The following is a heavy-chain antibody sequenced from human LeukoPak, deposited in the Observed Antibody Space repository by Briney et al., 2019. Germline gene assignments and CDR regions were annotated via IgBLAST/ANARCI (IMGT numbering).Heavy chain of an antibody. CDR3: ARVNFGSGWINWFDP. CDR1: GYTFTSCG. CDR2: ISAYNGNT. V-gene: IGHV1-18*01. Sequence: ASVKVSCKASGYTFTSCGISWVRQAPGQGLEWMGWISAYNGNTNYAQKLQGRVTMTTDTSTSTAYMELRSLRSDDTAVYYCARVNFGSGWINWFDPWGQGTLVTVSS. J-gene: IGHJ5*02. D-gene: IGHD6-19*01.